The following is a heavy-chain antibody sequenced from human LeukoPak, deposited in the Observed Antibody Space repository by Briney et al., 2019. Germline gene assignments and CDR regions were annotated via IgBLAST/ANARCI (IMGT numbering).Heavy chain of an antibody. CDR2: INSNGGST. CDR3: AKPTGPMPDWYFDL. J-gene: IGHJ2*01. CDR1: GFTFSSYA. Sequence: GGSLRLSCSVSGFTFSSYAMHWFRQAPGKGLEDVSAINSNGGSTYYADSVKGRFTISRDNFKNTLYLQMNSLRAEDTAVYYSAKPTGPMPDWYFDLWGRGTLVTVSS. D-gene: IGHD4-17*01. V-gene: IGHV3-64*04.